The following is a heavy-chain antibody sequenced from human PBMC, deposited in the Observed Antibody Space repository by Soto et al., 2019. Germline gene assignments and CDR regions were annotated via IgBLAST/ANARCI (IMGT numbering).Heavy chain of an antibody. CDR2: IWHDGSNK. Sequence: PGRSLRLFCAASGFTYSSYGMHWVRQAPGKGLEWVAVIWHDGSNKYYADSVKGRFTISRANSKSALYLQMNSLRAEDKAVYYCARGWGMDVWGQGTTVTVSS. J-gene: IGHJ6*02. D-gene: IGHD2-15*01. V-gene: IGHV3-33*01. CDR3: ARGWGMDV. CDR1: GFTYSSYG.